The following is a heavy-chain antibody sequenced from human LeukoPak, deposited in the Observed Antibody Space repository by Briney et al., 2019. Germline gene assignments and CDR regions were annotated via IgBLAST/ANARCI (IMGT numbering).Heavy chain of an antibody. CDR3: ARDVLGFYYHYYYTDV. Sequence: GGSLRLSCAASGFIFSDYYMTWIRQAPGKGLEWISYISSSGRTIYYAESVKGRFTISRDNANDPLYLQMNSLRAEDTAIYYCARDVLGFYYHYYYTDVWGKGTTVTVSS. CDR2: ISSSGRTI. J-gene: IGHJ6*03. V-gene: IGHV3-11*04. CDR1: GFIFSDYY. D-gene: IGHD3-10*01.